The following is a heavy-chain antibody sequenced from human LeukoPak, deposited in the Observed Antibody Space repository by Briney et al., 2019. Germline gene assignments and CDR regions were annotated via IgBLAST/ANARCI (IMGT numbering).Heavy chain of an antibody. CDR2: ISWNSGSI. CDR1: GFTFDDYA. CDR3: AKGQYYDFWGGYSTSFDY. Sequence: GGSLRLSCAASGFTFDDYAMHWVRQAPGKGLEWVSGISWNSGSIGYADSVKGRFTISRDNAKNTLYLQMNSLRAEDTAVYYCAKGQYYDFWGGYSTSFDYWGQGTLVTVSS. D-gene: IGHD3-3*01. J-gene: IGHJ4*02. V-gene: IGHV3-9*01.